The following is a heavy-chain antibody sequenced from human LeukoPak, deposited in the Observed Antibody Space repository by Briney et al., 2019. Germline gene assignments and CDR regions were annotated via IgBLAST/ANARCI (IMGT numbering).Heavy chain of an antibody. CDR1: GGSISSGSYY. V-gene: IGHV4-61*02. CDR2: IYTSGST. J-gene: IGHJ4*02. CDR3: AREGYDFWSGYYDY. Sequence: SETLSLTCTASGGSISSGSYYWSWIRQPAGKGLEWIGRIYTSGSTNYNPSLKSRVTISVDTSKNQFSLKLSSVTAADTAVYYCAREGYDFWSGYYDYWGQGTLVTVSS. D-gene: IGHD3-3*01.